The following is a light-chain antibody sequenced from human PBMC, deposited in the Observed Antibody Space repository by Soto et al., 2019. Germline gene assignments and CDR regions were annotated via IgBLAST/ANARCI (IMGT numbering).Light chain of an antibody. V-gene: IGKV1-5*03. J-gene: IGKJ1*01. Sequence: DVQMTQSPATLSASIGDRVTITCRASQSISTWLAWYQQKSGKAPKLLIYEASSLGSGVPSRFSGSGSGTEFTLTISSLRPDDFATYYCQQYNSYSETFGQGTKVAIK. CDR1: QSISTW. CDR3: QQYNSYSET. CDR2: EAS.